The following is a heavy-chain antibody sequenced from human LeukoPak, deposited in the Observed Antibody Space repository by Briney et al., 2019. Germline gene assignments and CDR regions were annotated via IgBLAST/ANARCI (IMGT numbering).Heavy chain of an antibody. D-gene: IGHD6-13*01. Sequence: PSETLSLTCAVYGGSFSGYYWSWIRQPPGKGLEWIGEINHSGSTNYNPSLKSRVTISVDTYKNQFSLKLSSVTAADTAVYYCAAARGQLVPYYFDYWGQGTLVTVSS. CDR3: AAARGQLVPYYFDY. CDR2: INHSGST. J-gene: IGHJ4*02. CDR1: GGSFSGYY. V-gene: IGHV4-34*01.